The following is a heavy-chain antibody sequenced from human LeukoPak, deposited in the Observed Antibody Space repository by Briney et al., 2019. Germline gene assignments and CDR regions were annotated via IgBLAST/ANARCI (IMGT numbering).Heavy chain of an antibody. CDR2: IYTSGST. J-gene: IGHJ4*02. Sequence: SETLSLTCTVSGGSISSYYWSWIRQPAGKGLEWIGRIYTSGSTNYNPSLKSRVTMSVDTSKNQFSLKLSSVTAADTAVYYCARLSYDSSGYNKFDYWGQGTLATVSS. D-gene: IGHD3-22*01. CDR1: GGSISSYY. V-gene: IGHV4-4*07. CDR3: ARLSYDSSGYNKFDY.